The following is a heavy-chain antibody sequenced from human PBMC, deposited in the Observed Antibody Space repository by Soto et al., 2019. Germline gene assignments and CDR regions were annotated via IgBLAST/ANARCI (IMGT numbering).Heavy chain of an antibody. CDR2: ISWNSGSI. CDR1: GFTFDVYA. D-gene: IGHD2-15*01. Sequence: RGGFVWVCCVVSGFTFDVYAMHWVRGAPGKGLEWVSGISWNSGSIAYADSVKGRFTISRDNAKNSLYLQMNSLITEDTAFYYCAKDSVVAAAGYGIDVWGQGTTVTVSS. CDR3: AKDSVVAAAGYGIDV. J-gene: IGHJ6*02. V-gene: IGHV3-9*01.